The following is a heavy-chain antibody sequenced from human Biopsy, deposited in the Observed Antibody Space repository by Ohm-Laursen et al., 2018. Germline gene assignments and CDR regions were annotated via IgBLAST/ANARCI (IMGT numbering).Heavy chain of an antibody. CDR1: GGSLSSYY. Sequence: SHTLSLTCTVSGGSLSSYYWSWIGQPEGEGLVWTGSINCSGSTNYNPSLKSRVTLSMDTSKRQFPLKLSLVTAADTDVYYCARWTPEYDSSRYYLDAFDIWGQGTKVTVSS. V-gene: IGHV4-4*07. CDR2: INCSGST. J-gene: IGHJ3*02. CDR3: ARWTPEYDSSRYYLDAFDI. D-gene: IGHD3-22*01.